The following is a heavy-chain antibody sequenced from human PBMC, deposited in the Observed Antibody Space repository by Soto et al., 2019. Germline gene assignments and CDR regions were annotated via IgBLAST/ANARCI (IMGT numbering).Heavy chain of an antibody. CDR2: IIPILGIA. CDR1: GGTFSSYT. D-gene: IGHD1-1*01. Sequence: QVQLVQSGAEVKKPGSSVKVSCKASGGTFSSYTISWVRQAPGQGLEWMARIIPILGIANYAQKFQGRVTITADKSTSTAYMELSSLRSEDTAVYYCAMCLSRFWIIDYWGQGTLVTVSS. J-gene: IGHJ4*02. V-gene: IGHV1-69*02. CDR3: AMCLSRFWIIDY.